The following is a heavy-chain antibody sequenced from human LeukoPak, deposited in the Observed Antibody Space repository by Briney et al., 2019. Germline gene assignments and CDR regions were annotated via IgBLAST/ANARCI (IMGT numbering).Heavy chain of an antibody. J-gene: IGHJ6*02. V-gene: IGHV3-66*01. CDR3: ATPLGATTNYYYYGMDV. CDR1: GFTVSSNY. CDR2: IYSGGST. D-gene: IGHD5-24*01. Sequence: GGSLRLSCAASGFTVSSNYMSWVRQAPGKGLEWVSVIYSGGSTYYADSVKGRFTISRDNSKNTLYLQMNSLRAEDTAVYYCATPLGATTNYYYYGMDVWGQGTTVTVSS.